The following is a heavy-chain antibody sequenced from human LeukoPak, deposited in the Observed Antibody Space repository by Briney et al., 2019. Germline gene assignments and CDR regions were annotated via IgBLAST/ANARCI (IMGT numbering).Heavy chain of an antibody. CDR2: ISYDGSNK. J-gene: IGHJ4*02. CDR1: GFTFSSYA. CDR3: ARDSITSGRDY. D-gene: IGHD1-14*01. V-gene: IGHV3-30*04. Sequence: GGSLRLSCAASGFTFSSYAMHWVRQAPGKGLEWVAVISYDGSNKYYADSVKGRFTISRDNSKNTLYLQMNSLRAEDTAVYYCARDSITSGRDYWGQGTLVTVSS.